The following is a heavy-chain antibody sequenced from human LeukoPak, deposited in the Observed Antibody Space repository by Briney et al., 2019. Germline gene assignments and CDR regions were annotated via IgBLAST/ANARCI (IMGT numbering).Heavy chain of an antibody. J-gene: IGHJ5*02. D-gene: IGHD1-14*01. V-gene: IGHV4-59*08. CDR2: IYYSGST. CDR3: ARHRNLGWFDP. CDR1: GGSISSYY. Sequence: PSETLSLTCTVSGGSISSYYWSWIRQPPGKGLEWIGYIYYSGSTNYNPSLKSRVTISVDTSKNQFSLKLSSVTAADTAVYYCARHRNLGWFDPWAREPWSPSPQ.